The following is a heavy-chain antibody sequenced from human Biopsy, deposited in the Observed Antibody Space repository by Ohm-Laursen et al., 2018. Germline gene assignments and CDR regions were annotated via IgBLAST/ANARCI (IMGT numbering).Heavy chain of an antibody. D-gene: IGHD6-6*01. J-gene: IGHJ6*02. CDR3: ARDSSRRAREGGMDV. V-gene: IGHV3-21*01. Sequence: LTLTCAASGSSVSSYDMNWVRQAPGKGLEWISYISETSSHIYDADSVRGRFTVARDIAKNSLYLQLNSLRVEDTAVYYCARDSSRRAREGGMDVWGQGTTVTVSS. CDR1: GSSVSSYD. CDR2: ISETSSHI.